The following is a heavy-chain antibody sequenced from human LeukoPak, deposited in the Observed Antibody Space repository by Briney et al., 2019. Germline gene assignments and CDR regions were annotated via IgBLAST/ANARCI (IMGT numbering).Heavy chain of an antibody. CDR2: ISYSGSP. Sequence: SETLSLTCAVSGGSITTTYYWAWVRQPPGKGLEWVGSISYSGSPYYNPSLKSRLTISVETSKSQFSLRLSSVTAADTAVYYCARHDGTFHGFDIWGQGTVVTVSS. D-gene: IGHD2/OR15-2a*01. V-gene: IGHV4-39*01. CDR3: ARHDGTFHGFDI. CDR1: GGSITTTYY. J-gene: IGHJ3*02.